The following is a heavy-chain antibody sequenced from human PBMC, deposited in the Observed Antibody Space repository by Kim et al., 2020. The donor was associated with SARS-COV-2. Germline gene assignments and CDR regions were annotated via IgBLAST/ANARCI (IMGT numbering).Heavy chain of an antibody. J-gene: IGHJ6*02. D-gene: IGHD3-22*01. CDR2: IIPIFGTA. Sequence: SVKVSCKASGGTFSSYAISWVRQAPGQGLEWMGGIIPIFGTANYAQKFQGRVTITADESTSTAYMELSSLRSEDTAVYYCARDGYYDSSGYYYTWGMDVWGQGTTVTVSS. CDR1: GGTFSSYA. CDR3: ARDGYYDSSGYYYTWGMDV. V-gene: IGHV1-69*13.